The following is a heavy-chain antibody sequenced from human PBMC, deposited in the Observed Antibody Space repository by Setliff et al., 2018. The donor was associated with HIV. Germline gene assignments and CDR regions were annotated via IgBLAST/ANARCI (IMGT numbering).Heavy chain of an antibody. CDR1: GGTFSSYA. V-gene: IGHV1-69*05. J-gene: IGHJ6*02. Sequence: SVKVSCKASGGTFSSYAISWVRQAPGQGLEWMGGIIPIFGTANYAQKFQGRVTTTTDESTSTAYMELSSLRSEDTAVYYCARGAATILLSYYGMDVWGQGTTVTVSS. CDR3: ARGAATILLSYYGMDV. CDR2: IIPIFGTA. D-gene: IGHD6-25*01.